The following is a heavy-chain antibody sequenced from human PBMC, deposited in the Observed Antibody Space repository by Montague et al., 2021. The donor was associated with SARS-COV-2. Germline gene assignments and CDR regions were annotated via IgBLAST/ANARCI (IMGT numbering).Heavy chain of an antibody. V-gene: IGHV3-48*04. CDR1: GFTFSSYR. CDR2: ISSSTNII. Sequence: SLRLSCAASGFTFSSYRVNWVRQAPGKGLEWISYISSSTNIIYYADSVKGRFTISRDNARNSQYLQMNSLRVDDTAVYYCAKDLVLRAARPDALDVWGQGTVVTVSS. CDR3: AKDLVLRAARPDALDV. J-gene: IGHJ3*01. D-gene: IGHD6-6*01.